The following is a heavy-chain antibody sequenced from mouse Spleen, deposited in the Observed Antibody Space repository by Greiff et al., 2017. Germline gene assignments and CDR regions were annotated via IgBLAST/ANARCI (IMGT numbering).Heavy chain of an antibody. CDR2: IYPRSGNT. D-gene: IGHD2-3*01. Sequence: QVQLKQSGAELARPGASVKLSCKASGYTFTSYGISWVKQRTGQGLEWIGEIYPRSGNTYYNEKFKGKATLTADKSSSTAYMELRSLTSEDSAVYFCARYYDGPSMDYWGQGTSVTVSS. V-gene: IGHV1-81*01. J-gene: IGHJ4*01. CDR1: GYTFTSYG. CDR3: ARYYDGPSMDY.